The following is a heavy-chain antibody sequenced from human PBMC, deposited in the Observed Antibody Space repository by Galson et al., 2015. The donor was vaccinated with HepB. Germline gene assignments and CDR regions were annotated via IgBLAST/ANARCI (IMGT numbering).Heavy chain of an antibody. V-gene: IGHV3-11*01. CDR3: ARDRAGTEYYYYYMDV. CDR2: ISSSGSTI. J-gene: IGHJ6*03. D-gene: IGHD6-19*01. Sequence: SLRLSCAASGFTFSDYYMSWIRQAPGKGLEWVSYISSSGSTIYYADSVKGRFTISRDNAKNSLYLQMNSLRAEDTAVYYCARDRAGTEYYYYYMDVWGKGTTVTVSS. CDR1: GFTFSDYY.